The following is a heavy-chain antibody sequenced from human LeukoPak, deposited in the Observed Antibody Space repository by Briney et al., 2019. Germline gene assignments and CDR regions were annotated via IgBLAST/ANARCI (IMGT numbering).Heavy chain of an antibody. CDR2: IIPIFGTA. CDR1: GYTFTSYG. Sequence: GASVRVSCKASGYTFTSYGTTWVRQAPGQGLEWMGGIIPIFGTANYAQKFQGRVTITADKSTSTAYMELSSLRSEDTAVYYCARKVPNDSSGYYYRGQFDPWGQGTLVTVSS. V-gene: IGHV1-69*06. J-gene: IGHJ5*02. CDR3: ARKVPNDSSGYYYRGQFDP. D-gene: IGHD3-22*01.